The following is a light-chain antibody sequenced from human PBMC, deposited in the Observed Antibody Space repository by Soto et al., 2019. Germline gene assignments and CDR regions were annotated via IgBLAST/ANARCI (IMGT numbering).Light chain of an antibody. CDR3: QQRGNWGIT. J-gene: IGKJ5*01. CDR2: DAS. CDR1: QSISSY. Sequence: EIVLTQSPDTLSFSPGERATLSCRASQSISSYLAWYQQKPGQAPRLLIYDASTRATGIPARFSGSGSGTDFTLTIISLEPEDFAVYYCQQRGNWGITFGQGTRLEIK. V-gene: IGKV3-11*01.